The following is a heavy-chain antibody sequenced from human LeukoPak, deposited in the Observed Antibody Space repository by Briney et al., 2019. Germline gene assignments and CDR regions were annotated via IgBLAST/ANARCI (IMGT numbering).Heavy chain of an antibody. D-gene: IGHD2/OR15-2a*01. J-gene: IGHJ2*01. CDR3: ARDADTTALYWYFDL. V-gene: IGHV3-23*01. Sequence: GGSLRLSCAASGFTFSTYAMSWVRQAPGKGLEWVSAISGSGGSTNYADSVKGRFTISRDISRNTLFLEMNSLRAEDTALYYCARDADTTALYWYFDLWGRGTLVTVSS. CDR1: GFTFSTYA. CDR2: ISGSGGST.